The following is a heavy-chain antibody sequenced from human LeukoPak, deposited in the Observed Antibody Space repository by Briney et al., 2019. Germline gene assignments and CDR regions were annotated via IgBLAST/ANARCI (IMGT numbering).Heavy chain of an antibody. D-gene: IGHD3-22*01. CDR1: GFTFSDYY. Sequence: GGSLRLSCAASGFTFSDYYMSWIRQAPGKGLEWVSYISSSSSYTNYADSVKGRFTISRDNAKNSLYLQMNSLRAEDTAVYYCARGHNYDSTDAFDIWGQGTMVTVSS. CDR3: ARGHNYDSTDAFDI. V-gene: IGHV3-11*06. J-gene: IGHJ3*02. CDR2: ISSSSSYT.